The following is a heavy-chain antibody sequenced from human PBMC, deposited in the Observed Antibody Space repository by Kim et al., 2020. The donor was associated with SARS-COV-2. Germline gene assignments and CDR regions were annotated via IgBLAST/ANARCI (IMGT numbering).Heavy chain of an antibody. V-gene: IGHV3-74*01. Sequence: GGSLRLSCAASGFTFSSYWMHWVRQAPGKGLVWVSRINSDGSSTSYADSVKGRFTISRDNAKNTLYLQMNSLRAEDTAVYYCARVNDILDGMDVWGQGTTVTVSS. J-gene: IGHJ6*02. CDR3: ARVNDILDGMDV. CDR1: GFTFSSYW. D-gene: IGHD3-9*01. CDR2: INSDGSST.